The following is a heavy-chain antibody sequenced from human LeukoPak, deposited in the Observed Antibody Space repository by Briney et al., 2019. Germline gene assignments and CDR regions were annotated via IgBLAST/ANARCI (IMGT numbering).Heavy chain of an antibody. CDR2: IYTSGST. CDR1: GGSISSYY. D-gene: IGHD3-3*01. CDR3: ARVGRYDFWSGTDQIPGYFDY. V-gene: IGHV4-4*07. Sequence: PSETLSLTCTVSGGSISSYYWSWIRQPAGKGLEWIGRIYTSGSTNYNPSLKSRVTMSVDTSKNQFSLKLSSVTAADTAVYYCARVGRYDFWSGTDQIPGYFDYWGQGTLVTVSS. J-gene: IGHJ4*02.